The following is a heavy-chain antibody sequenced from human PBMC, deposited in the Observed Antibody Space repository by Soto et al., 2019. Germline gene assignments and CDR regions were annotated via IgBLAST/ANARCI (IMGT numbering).Heavy chain of an antibody. V-gene: IGHV3-23*01. CDR3: VKGGYSYAYSAFDI. D-gene: IGHD3-16*01. CDR1: GFTFSSYGMTFSSYA. Sequence: HPGGSLRLSCAASGFTFSSYGMTFSSYAMSWVRQAPGKGLEWVSTISGSGDSTYYADSVKGRFTISRDNSKNTLFLQMNSLRTEDTAVYYCVKGGYSYAYSAFDIWGQGTMVTVSS. J-gene: IGHJ3*02. CDR2: ISGSGDST.